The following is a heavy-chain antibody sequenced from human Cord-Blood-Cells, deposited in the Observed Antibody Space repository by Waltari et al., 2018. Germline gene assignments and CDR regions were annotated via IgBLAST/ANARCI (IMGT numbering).Heavy chain of an antibody. D-gene: IGHD3-3*01. CDR3: ARDGIPSTIFGVVIMERGAFDI. J-gene: IGHJ3*02. Sequence: EVQLVESGGGLVQPGGSLRLSCAASGFTFSSYSMNWVRQAPGKGLEWVSYISSSSSTIYYADSVKGRFTISRDNAKNSLYLQMNSLRDEDTAVYYCARDGIPSTIFGVVIMERGAFDIWGQGTMVTVSS. CDR2: ISSSSSTI. CDR1: GFTFSSYS. V-gene: IGHV3-48*02.